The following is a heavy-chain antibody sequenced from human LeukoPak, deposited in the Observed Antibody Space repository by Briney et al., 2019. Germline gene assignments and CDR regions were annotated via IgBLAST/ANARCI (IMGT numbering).Heavy chain of an antibody. CDR1: GFTFSSYA. CDR3: ARDLKTRYSSSWPPHYYYYYGMDV. V-gene: IGHV3-74*01. CDR2: INSDGSST. J-gene: IGHJ6*02. D-gene: IGHD6-13*01. Sequence: GGSLRLSCAASGFTFSSYAMHWVRQAPGKGLVWVSRINSDGSSTSYADSVKGRFTISRGNAKNTLYLQMNSLRAEDTAVYYCARDLKTRYSSSWPPHYYYYYGMDVWGQGTTVTVSS.